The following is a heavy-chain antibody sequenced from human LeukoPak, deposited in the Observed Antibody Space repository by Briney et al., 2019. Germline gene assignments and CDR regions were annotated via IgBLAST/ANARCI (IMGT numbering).Heavy chain of an antibody. CDR3: ARDFGGAVAGPRFDC. D-gene: IGHD6-19*01. V-gene: IGHV3-7*03. CDR2: INQDGSQK. J-gene: IGHJ4*02. CDR1: GFTFSSYA. Sequence: GGSLRLSCAASGFTFSSYAMSWVRQAPGKGLEWVANINQDGSQKYYVDSVKGQFTISRDNAKNSLYLQMNSLRAEDTAVYYCARDFGGAVAGPRFDCWGQGTLVTVSS.